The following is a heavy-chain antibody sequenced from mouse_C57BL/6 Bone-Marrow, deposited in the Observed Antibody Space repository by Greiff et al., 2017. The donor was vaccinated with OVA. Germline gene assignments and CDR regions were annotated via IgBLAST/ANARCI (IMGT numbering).Heavy chain of an antibody. CDR1: GYAFTNYL. CDR3: ARSYYDYAFDY. V-gene: IGHV1-54*01. CDR2: INPGSGGT. D-gene: IGHD2-4*01. Sequence: QVQLQQSGAELVRPGTSVKVSCKASGYAFTNYLIEWVKQRPGQGLEWIGVINPGSGGTNYNEKFKGKATLTEDKSSSTAYMQLRSLTSEDSAVYFCARSYYDYAFDYWGQDTTLTVSS. J-gene: IGHJ2*01.